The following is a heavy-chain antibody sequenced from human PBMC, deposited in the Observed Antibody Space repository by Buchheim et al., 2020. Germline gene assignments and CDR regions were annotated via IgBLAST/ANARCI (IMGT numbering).Heavy chain of an antibody. CDR1: GFTFGHYS. V-gene: IGHV3-48*02. Sequence: EVQLVESGGGLVQPGGSLRLSCAASGFTFGHYSMNWVRQAPGKGLEWVSYISTTGGSTYYADSVRGRLTISRESAKKSLDLQMNSLTDKDTGIYYCAREADYDILTGFYNYFDCWGQGTL. D-gene: IGHD3-9*01. CDR2: ISTTGGST. CDR3: AREADYDILTGFYNYFDC. J-gene: IGHJ4*02.